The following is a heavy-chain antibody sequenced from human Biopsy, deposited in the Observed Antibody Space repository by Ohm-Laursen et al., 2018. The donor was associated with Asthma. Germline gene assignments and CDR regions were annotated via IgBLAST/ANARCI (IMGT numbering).Heavy chain of an antibody. CDR3: AKDRVTGDNYGVYYKYEMDV. CDR1: GFSLNNFA. V-gene: IGHV3-30*18. Sequence: FLRLSRAASGFSLNNFAMHWVRQAPGKGLEWVAAISYDGHTRHYTDSVERRFTISRDNFRKTLFLQLNTLRVEDTALYFCAKDRVTGDNYGVYYKYEMDVWGRGTTVTVSS. D-gene: IGHD3-10*01. J-gene: IGHJ6*02. CDR2: ISYDGHTR.